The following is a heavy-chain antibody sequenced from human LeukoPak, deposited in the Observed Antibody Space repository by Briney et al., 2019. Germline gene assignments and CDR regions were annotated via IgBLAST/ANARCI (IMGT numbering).Heavy chain of an antibody. V-gene: IGHV4-59*08. CDR1: GGSISSYY. Sequence: PSETLSLTCTVSGGSISSYYWSWIRQPPGKGLEWIGYIYYSGSTNYNPSLKSRVTISVDTSKNQCSLKLSSVTAADTAVYYCARRLARGGWFDPWGQGTLVTVSS. CDR3: ARRLARGGWFDP. J-gene: IGHJ5*02. D-gene: IGHD2-21*01. CDR2: IYYSGST.